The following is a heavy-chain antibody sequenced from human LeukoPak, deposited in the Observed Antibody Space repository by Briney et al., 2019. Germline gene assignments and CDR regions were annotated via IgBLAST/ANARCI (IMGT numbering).Heavy chain of an antibody. CDR1: GYTFTSYD. J-gene: IGHJ6*02. CDR2: MNPNSGNT. V-gene: IGHV1-8*01. D-gene: IGHD2-2*02. CDR3: ARGPPYQLLYFVDYYYGMDV. Sequence: GASVKVSCKASGYTFTSYDINWVRQATGQGLEWMGWMNPNSGNTGYAQKFQGRVTMTRNTSISTAYMELSSLRSEDTAVYYCARGPPYQLLYFVDYYYGMDVWGQGTTVTVSS.